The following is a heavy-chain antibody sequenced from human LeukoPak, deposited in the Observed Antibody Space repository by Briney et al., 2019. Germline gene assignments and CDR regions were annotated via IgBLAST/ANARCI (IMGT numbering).Heavy chain of an antibody. J-gene: IGHJ6*03. CDR1: GDSISSGSYY. Sequence: SETLSLTCTVSGDSISSGSYYWTWIRQPAGSGLEWIGRIYTSGSAEYNPSLRSRVTISIDTSKNQFSLKLTSVSAADTAVYYCARPAMSFYYYMDVWGKGTTVTVSS. V-gene: IGHV4-61*02. CDR2: IYTSGSA. D-gene: IGHD2-2*01. CDR3: ARPAMSFYYYMDV.